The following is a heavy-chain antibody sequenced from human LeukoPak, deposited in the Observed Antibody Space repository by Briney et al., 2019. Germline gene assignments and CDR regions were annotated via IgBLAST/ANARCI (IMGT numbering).Heavy chain of an antibody. V-gene: IGHV3-48*01. Sequence: GGSLRLSCAASGFTFSSYAMSWVRQAPGKGLEWVSYISSSSSTIYYADSVKGRFTISRDNAKNSLYLQMNSLRAEDTAVYYCARIQGVVVMNYWGQGTLVTVSS. J-gene: IGHJ4*02. CDR1: GFTFSSYA. CDR3: ARIQGVVVMNY. CDR2: ISSSSSTI. D-gene: IGHD3-22*01.